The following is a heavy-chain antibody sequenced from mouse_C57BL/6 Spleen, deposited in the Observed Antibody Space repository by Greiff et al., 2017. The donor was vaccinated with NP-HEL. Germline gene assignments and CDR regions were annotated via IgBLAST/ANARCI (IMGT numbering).Heavy chain of an antibody. CDR1: GFTFSDYG. D-gene: IGHD2-5*01. J-gene: IGHJ4*01. CDR3: ARGTLPTIVTPFYAMDY. V-gene: IGHV5-17*01. CDR2: ISSGSSTI. Sequence: EVQGVESGGGLVKPGGSLKLSCAASGFTFSDYGMHWVRQAPEKGLEWVAYISSGSSTIYYADTVKGRFTISRDNAKNTLFLQMTSLRSEDTAMYYCARGTLPTIVTPFYAMDYWGQGTSVTVSS.